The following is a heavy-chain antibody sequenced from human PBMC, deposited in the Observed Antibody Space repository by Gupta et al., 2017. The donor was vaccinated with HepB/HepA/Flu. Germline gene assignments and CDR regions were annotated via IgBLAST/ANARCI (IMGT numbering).Heavy chain of an antibody. D-gene: IGHD3-3*01. J-gene: IGHJ6*03. CDR2: IYYSGST. V-gene: IGHV4-39*01. CDR1: GGSISSSSYY. CDR3: ARRDQSTYYDFWSGRSNYYYYMDV. Sequence: QLQLQESGPGLVKPSETLSLTCTVSGGSISSSSYYWGWIRQPPGKGLEWIGSIYYSGSTYYNPSLKSRVTISVDTSKNQFSLKLSSVTAADTAVYYCARRDQSTYYDFWSGRSNYYYYMDVWGKGTTVTVSS.